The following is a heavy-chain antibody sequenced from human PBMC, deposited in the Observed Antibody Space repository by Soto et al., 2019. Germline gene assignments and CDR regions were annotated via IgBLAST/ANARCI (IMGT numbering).Heavy chain of an antibody. V-gene: IGHV4-59*01. CDR2: IYYSGST. CDR1: GGSIRNYY. J-gene: IGHJ5*02. D-gene: IGHD1-1*01. Sequence: PSYTLSLTCTVSGGSIRNYYWSWIRQPPGKGLEWIGYIYYSGSTNYNPSLKSRVTISVETSKNQFSLKVTSVTAADTAVYYCARDSQPGRPLGCFDPWGQGTLVTVSS. CDR3: ARDSQPGRPLGCFDP.